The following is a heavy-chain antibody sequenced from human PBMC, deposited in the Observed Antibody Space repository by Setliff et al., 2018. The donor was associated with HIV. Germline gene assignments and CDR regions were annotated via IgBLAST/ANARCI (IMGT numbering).Heavy chain of an antibody. D-gene: IGHD3-10*01. Sequence: ATVKVSCKASGYTFTSFDINWVRQATGQGLEWMGWMNPNSGNSGFAQKFQGRVTMTRNSSISTAYMELSSLRFDDTAVYYCTRIRAMVRGVTSYDAFDIWGQGTKVTVSS. CDR3: TRIRAMVRGVTSYDAFDI. V-gene: IGHV1-8*01. CDR2: MNPNSGNS. J-gene: IGHJ3*02. CDR1: GYTFTSFD.